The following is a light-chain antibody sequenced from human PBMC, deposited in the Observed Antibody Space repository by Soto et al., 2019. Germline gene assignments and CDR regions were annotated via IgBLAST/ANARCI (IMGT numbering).Light chain of an antibody. V-gene: IGLV1-40*01. J-gene: IGLJ3*02. Sequence: QSALTQPPSVSGAPGQRVTISCTGYNSNIGAGYDVHWYQQLPGTAPKLLIYGNSNRPSGVPDRFSASKSGTSASLAITVLQAEDEADYYCQSYDSSLSGWVFGGGTKVTVL. CDR3: QSYDSSLSGWV. CDR1: NSNIGAGYD. CDR2: GNS.